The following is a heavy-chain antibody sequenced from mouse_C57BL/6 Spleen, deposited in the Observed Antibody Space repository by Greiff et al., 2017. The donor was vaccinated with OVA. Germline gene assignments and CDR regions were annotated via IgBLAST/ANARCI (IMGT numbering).Heavy chain of an antibody. CDR1: GFTFSSYA. J-gene: IGHJ4*01. CDR3: AITGTDYYAMDY. V-gene: IGHV5-4*03. D-gene: IGHD4-1*01. Sequence: DVKLVESGGGLVKPGGSLKLSCAASGFTFSSYAMSWVRQTPEKRLEWVATISDGGSYTYYPDNVKGRFTISRDNAKNNLYLQMSHLKSEDTAMYYCAITGTDYYAMDYWGQGTSVTVSS. CDR2: ISDGGSYT.